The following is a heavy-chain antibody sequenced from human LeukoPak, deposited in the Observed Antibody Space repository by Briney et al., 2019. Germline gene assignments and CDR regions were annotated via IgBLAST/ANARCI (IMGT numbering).Heavy chain of an antibody. CDR2: IYPGDSDT. J-gene: IGHJ5*02. CDR3: ARNRYGSGSYYNAFDP. CDR1: GYSFPTYW. D-gene: IGHD3-10*01. Sequence: GESLKISCKGSGYSFPTYWIGWVRQMPGKGLEWMGIIYPGDSDTRYSPSFQGQVTISADKSISTAYLQWSSLKASDTAMYYCARNRYGSGSYYNAFDPWGQGTLVTVSS. V-gene: IGHV5-51*01.